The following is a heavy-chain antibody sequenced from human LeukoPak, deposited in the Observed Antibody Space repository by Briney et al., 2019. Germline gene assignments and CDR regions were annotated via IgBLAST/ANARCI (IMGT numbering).Heavy chain of an antibody. CDR3: ALGYCTNGVCYTGWFDP. CDR2: IYYSGTT. V-gene: IGHV4-59*08. Sequence: SETLSLTCTVSGGSINNYYWSWIRQPPGKGLECVGYIYYSGTTNYNPSLKSRVTISVDTSKNQFSLKLSSVTAADTAVYYCALGYCTNGVCYTGWFDPWGQGTLVTVSS. J-gene: IGHJ5*02. CDR1: GGSINNYY. D-gene: IGHD2-8*01.